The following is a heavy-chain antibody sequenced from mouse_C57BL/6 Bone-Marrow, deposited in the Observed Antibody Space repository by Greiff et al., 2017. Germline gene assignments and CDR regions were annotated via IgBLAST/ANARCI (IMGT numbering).Heavy chain of an antibody. D-gene: IGHD1-1*01. CDR3: AREEISYYGTPIAY. CDR2: ILPGSGST. J-gene: IGHJ3*01. CDR1: GYTFTGYW. Sequence: QVQLQQSGAELMKPGASVKLSCKATGYTFTGYWIEWVKQRPGHGLEWIGEILPGSGSTNYNEKFKGKGTFTADTSSNTAYMQLSSLTTEDSAIYYCAREEISYYGTPIAYWGQGTLVTVSA. V-gene: IGHV1-9*01.